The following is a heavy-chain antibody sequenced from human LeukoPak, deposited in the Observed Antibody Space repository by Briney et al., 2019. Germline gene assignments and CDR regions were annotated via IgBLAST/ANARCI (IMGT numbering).Heavy chain of an antibody. CDR3: ARDAEMATIFRGVYFDY. Sequence: ASVKVSCKASGYTFTSYGISWVRQAPGQGLGWMGWIIPIFGTANYAQKFQGRVTITADKSTSTAYMELSSLRSEDTAVYYCARDAEMATIFRGVYFDYWGQGTLVTVSS. CDR1: GYTFTSYG. V-gene: IGHV1-69*06. J-gene: IGHJ4*02. D-gene: IGHD5-24*01. CDR2: IIPIFGTA.